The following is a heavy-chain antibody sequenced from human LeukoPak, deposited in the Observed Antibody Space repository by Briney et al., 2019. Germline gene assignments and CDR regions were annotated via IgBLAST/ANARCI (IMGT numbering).Heavy chain of an antibody. CDR1: GFTFSSYG. CDR2: IWYDGSNK. V-gene: IGHV3-33*01. J-gene: IGHJ4*02. CDR3: AREGRDGYNFDY. Sequence: SGGSLRLSCAASGFTFSSYGMHWVRQAPGKGLERVAVIWYDGSNKYYADFVKGRFTISRDNSKNTLYLQMNSLRAEDTAVYYCAREGRDGYNFDYWGQGTLVTVSS. D-gene: IGHD5-24*01.